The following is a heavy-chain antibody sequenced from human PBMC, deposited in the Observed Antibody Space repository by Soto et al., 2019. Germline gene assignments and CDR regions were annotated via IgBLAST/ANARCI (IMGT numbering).Heavy chain of an antibody. J-gene: IGHJ6*02. CDR2: IKQDGSEK. V-gene: IGHV3-7*01. CDR1: GFTFSSYW. Sequence: EVQLVESGGGLVQPGGSLRLSCAASGFTFSSYWMSWVRQAPGKGLEWVANIKQDGSEKYYVDSVKGQFTISRDNAKNSLYLQMNSLRAEDTAVYYCARGGVYYCYGMDVWGQGTTVTVSS. CDR3: ARGGVYYCYGMDV.